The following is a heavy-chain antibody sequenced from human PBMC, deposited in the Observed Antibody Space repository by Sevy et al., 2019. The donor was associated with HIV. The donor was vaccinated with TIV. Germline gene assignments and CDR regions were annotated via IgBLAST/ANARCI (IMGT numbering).Heavy chain of an antibody. CDR1: GYTFTGYY. J-gene: IGHJ3*01. D-gene: IGHD3-22*01. CDR2: MNPNSGGT. CDR3: VAGGYDGGGHRTDSLDV. Sequence: ASVKVSCKASGYTFTGYYIHWVRQAPGQGLEWMGWMNPNSGGTNYAQKFQGRVTMTRDTSISTAYMELNSLRSDDTAVFYSVAGGYDGGGHRTDSLDVWGQGTMVTVSS. V-gene: IGHV1-2*02.